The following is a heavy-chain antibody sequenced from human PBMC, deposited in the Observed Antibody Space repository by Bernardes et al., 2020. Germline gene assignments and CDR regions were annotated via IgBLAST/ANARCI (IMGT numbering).Heavy chain of an antibody. V-gene: IGHV4-61*01. CDR1: GGSVSSGSYY. CDR2: IYYSGST. Sequence: SETLSLTCTVSGGSVSSGSYYWSWIRQPPGKGLEWIGYIYYSGSTNYNPSLKSRVTISVDTSKNQFSLKLSSVTAADTAVYYCARLGLWVGPDRDSWGQGTLVTVSS. D-gene: IGHD1-26*01. J-gene: IGHJ4*02. CDR3: ARLGLWVGPDRDS.